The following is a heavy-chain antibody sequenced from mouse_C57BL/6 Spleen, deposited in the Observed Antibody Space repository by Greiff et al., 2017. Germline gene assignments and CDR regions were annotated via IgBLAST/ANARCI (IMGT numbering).Heavy chain of an antibody. CDR1: GFSLTSYG. D-gene: IGHD2-4*01. J-gene: IGHJ4*01. CDR2: IWSDGST. Sequence: VHLVESGPGLVAPSPSLSITCTVSGFSLTSYGVHWVRQPPGKGLEWLVVIWSDGSTTYNSALNSRLSISKDNSKSQVFLKMNSLQTDDTAMYYCARYYDYPYYAMDYWGQGTSVTVSS. V-gene: IGHV2-6*03. CDR3: ARYYDYPYYAMDY.